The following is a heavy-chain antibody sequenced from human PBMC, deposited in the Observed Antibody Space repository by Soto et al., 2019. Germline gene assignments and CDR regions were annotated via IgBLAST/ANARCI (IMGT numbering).Heavy chain of an antibody. J-gene: IGHJ6*02. Sequence: QVQLVESGGGVVQPGKSLRLSCAASGFVFSNYGMHWVRQAPGKGLAWVAVIWSDGSNKYYGDSVKGRFTISRDNSKNTLYLLMNSLGAEDTAVYYCARGSAFGYYYGMDVWGQGTTVTVSS. D-gene: IGHD3-3*02. CDR2: IWSDGSNK. V-gene: IGHV3-33*01. CDR3: ARGSAFGYYYGMDV. CDR1: GFVFSNYG.